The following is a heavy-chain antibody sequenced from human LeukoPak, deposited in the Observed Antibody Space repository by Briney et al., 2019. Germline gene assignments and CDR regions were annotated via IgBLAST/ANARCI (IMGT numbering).Heavy chain of an antibody. CDR3: ARRGIWFGEFESRGYYFDY. Sequence: SETLSLTCTVSGGSISSGGYYWSWIRQAPGKGLEWIGYIYPSGSTYYNPSLKSRVTISVDTSKNQFSLKLSSVTAADTAVYYCARRGIWFGEFESRGYYFDYWGQGTLVTVSS. CDR2: IYPSGST. D-gene: IGHD3-10*01. J-gene: IGHJ4*02. CDR1: GGSISSGGYY. V-gene: IGHV4-30-2*01.